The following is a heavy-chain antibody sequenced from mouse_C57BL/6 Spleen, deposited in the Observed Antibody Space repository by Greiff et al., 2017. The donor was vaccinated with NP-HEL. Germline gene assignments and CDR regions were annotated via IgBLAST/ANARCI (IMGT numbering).Heavy chain of an antibody. CDR3: ARDDGFRGYAMDY. CDR1: GYTFTSYW. Sequence: VQLQQSGAELVKPGASVKMSCKASGYTFTSYWITWVKQRPGQGLEWIGDIYPGSGSTNYNEKFKSKATLTVDTSSSTAYMQLSSLTSEDSAVYYWARDDGFRGYAMDYWGQRTAVTVSS. V-gene: IGHV1-55*01. D-gene: IGHD2-3*01. J-gene: IGHJ4*01. CDR2: IYPGSGST.